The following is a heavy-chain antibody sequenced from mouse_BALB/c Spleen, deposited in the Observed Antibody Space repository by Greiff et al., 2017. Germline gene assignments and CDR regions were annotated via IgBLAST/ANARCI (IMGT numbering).Heavy chain of an antibody. D-gene: IGHD2-12*01. CDR2: INPYYGST. CDR3: ARTGKSYDGYAMDY. V-gene: IGHV1-39*01. CDR1: GYSFTDYI. J-gene: IGHJ4*01. Sequence: EVQLQQTGPELVKPGASVKISCKASGYSFTDYIMLWVKQSHGKSLEWIGNINPYYGSTSYNLKFKGKATLTVDKSSSTAYMQLNSLTSEDSAVYYCARTGKSYDGYAMDYWGQGTSVTVSS.